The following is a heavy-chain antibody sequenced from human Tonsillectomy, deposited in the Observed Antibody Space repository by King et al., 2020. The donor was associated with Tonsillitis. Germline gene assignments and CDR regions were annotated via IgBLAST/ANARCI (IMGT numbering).Heavy chain of an antibody. CDR1: GFTFGDYG. J-gene: IGHJ4*02. CDR2: IIWNGGST. Sequence: VQLVESGGGVVRPGGSLRLSCAASGFTFGDYGMSWVRQAPGKGLEWVSGIIWNGGSTDYADSVKGRFTISRDNAKNSLYLQMNSLRAEDTALYYCARDPGVATIWDRPIDYWGQGTLVTVS. V-gene: IGHV3-20*04. D-gene: IGHD5-12*01. CDR3: ARDPGVATIWDRPIDY.